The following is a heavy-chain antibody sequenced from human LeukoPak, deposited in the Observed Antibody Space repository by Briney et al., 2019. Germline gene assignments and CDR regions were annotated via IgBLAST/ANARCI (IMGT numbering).Heavy chain of an antibody. V-gene: IGHV3-30*03. J-gene: IGHJ4*02. CDR1: GFTFSSYG. Sequence: GGSLRLSCAASGFTFSSYGMHWVRQAPGKGLEWVAVISHDGSNKYYADSVKGRFTISRDNSKNTLYLQMNSLRAEDTAVYYCARTRLGYCSGGSCFSTLSDYWGQGTLVTVSS. CDR3: ARTRLGYCSGGSCFSTLSDY. CDR2: ISHDGSNK. D-gene: IGHD2-15*01.